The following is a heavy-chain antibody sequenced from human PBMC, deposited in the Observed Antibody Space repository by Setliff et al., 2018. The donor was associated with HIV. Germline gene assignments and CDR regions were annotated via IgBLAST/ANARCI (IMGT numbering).Heavy chain of an antibody. CDR2: ISYDGSRI. CDR3: ASARIPTGGTSTSFDY. D-gene: IGHD1-1*01. Sequence: GGSLRLSCVASGFTFKDFAMYWVRQAPGKGLEGVSAISYDGSRIHYADSVKGRFTISRDNSKNTMYLQVNSLRPEDTAVYHCASARIPTGGTSTSFDYWGQGTLVTVSS. V-gene: IGHV3-30*03. CDR1: GFTFKDFA. J-gene: IGHJ4*02.